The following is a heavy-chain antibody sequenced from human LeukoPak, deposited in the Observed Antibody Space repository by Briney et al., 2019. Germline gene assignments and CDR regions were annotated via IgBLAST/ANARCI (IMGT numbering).Heavy chain of an antibody. CDR3: ASGDYDFWSGYPKAKGYYFDY. D-gene: IGHD3-3*01. J-gene: IGHJ4*02. V-gene: IGHV3-30-3*01. CDR1: GFTFSSYA. CDR2: ISYDGSNK. Sequence: PGGSLRLSCAASGFTFSSYAMHWVRQAPGKGLEWVAVISYDGSNKYYADSVKGRFTISRDNSRNTLYLQMNTLRAEDTAAYYCASGDYDFWSGYPKAKGYYFDYWGQGTLVTVSS.